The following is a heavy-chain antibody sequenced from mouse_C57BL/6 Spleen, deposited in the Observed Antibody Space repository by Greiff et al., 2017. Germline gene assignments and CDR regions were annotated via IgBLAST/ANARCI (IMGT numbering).Heavy chain of an antibody. CDR3: AREVYDYYAMDY. Sequence: VQLQQSGAELARPGASVKMSCKASGYTFTSYTMHWVKQRPGQGLEWIGYINPSSGYTKYNQKFKDKATLTADKSSSTAYMQLSSLTSEDSAVYYCAREVYDYYAMDYWGQGTSVTVSS. D-gene: IGHD2-3*01. V-gene: IGHV1-4*01. CDR1: GYTFTSYT. J-gene: IGHJ4*01. CDR2: INPSSGYT.